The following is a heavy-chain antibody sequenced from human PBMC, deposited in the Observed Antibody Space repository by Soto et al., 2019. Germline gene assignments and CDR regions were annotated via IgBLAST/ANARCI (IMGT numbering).Heavy chain of an antibody. CDR2: IIPILGIA. D-gene: IGHD2-2*01. Sequence: QVQLVQSGAEVKKPGSSVKVSCKASGGTFSSYTISWVRQAPGQGLEWMGRIIPILGIANYAQKFQGRVTITADKSTSTAYMELRSLRSEDTAVYYCARDPSYCSSTSCPYYYGMDVWGQGTTVTVSS. J-gene: IGHJ6*02. CDR1: GGTFSSYT. CDR3: ARDPSYCSSTSCPYYYGMDV. V-gene: IGHV1-69*08.